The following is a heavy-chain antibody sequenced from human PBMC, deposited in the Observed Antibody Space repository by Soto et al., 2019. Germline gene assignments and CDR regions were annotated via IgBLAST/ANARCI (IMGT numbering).Heavy chain of an antibody. CDR1: GGSVNGYY. J-gene: IGHJ3*02. CDR3: ARVAYYYDSSGSSNAFDI. D-gene: IGHD3-22*01. V-gene: IGHV4-34*09. Sequence: SETLSLTCAVYGGSVNGYYWNWIRQPPGKGLEWIGEINHTGGTHYNPSLKSRVTMSVDTSKNQFSLKLSSVTAADTAVYYCARVAYYYDSSGSSNAFDIWGQGTMVTVSS. CDR2: INHTGGT.